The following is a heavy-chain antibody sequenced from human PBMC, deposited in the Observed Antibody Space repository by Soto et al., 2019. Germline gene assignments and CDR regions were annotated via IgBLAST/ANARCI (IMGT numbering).Heavy chain of an antibody. CDR3: AKDLVGAPDTPIDY. CDR1: GFTFSSYA. V-gene: IGHV3-23*01. D-gene: IGHD1-26*01. CDR2: ISGSGGST. Sequence: GGSLRLSCAASGFTFSSYAMSWVRQAPGKGLEWVSAISGSGGSTYYADSVKGRFTISRDNSKNTLYLQMNSLSAEDTAVYYCAKDLVGAPDTPIDYWGQGTLVTVSS. J-gene: IGHJ4*02.